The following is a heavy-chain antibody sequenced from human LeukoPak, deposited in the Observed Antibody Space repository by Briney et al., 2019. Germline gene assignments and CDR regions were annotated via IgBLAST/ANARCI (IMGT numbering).Heavy chain of an antibody. Sequence: TGGSLRLSCAVSGFTFSSYSINWVRQAPGKGLEWVSYISSRSDAVYYADSVKGRFTISRDNAKNTLYLQMNSLRVEDTAIYYCFREGGDWGQGTLVTVSS. D-gene: IGHD3-10*01. CDR2: ISSRSDAV. J-gene: IGHJ4*02. V-gene: IGHV3-48*04. CDR3: FREGGD. CDR1: GFTFSSYS.